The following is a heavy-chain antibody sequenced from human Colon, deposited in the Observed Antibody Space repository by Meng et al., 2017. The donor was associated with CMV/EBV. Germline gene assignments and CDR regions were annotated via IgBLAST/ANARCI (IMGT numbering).Heavy chain of an antibody. Sequence: QVLLVQAGVEVKKSGASVKVSCKASGYTFTGYFMYWVRQAPGQGLEWLGVINPITGGTNYAQKFQGRVTMTRDTSMNTAYMELSRLRSDDTAVYYCASLSGGDFDYWGQGTLVTVSS. D-gene: IGHD1-26*01. CDR2: INPITGGT. CDR3: ASLSGGDFDY. CDR1: GYTFTGYF. V-gene: IGHV1-2*02. J-gene: IGHJ4*02.